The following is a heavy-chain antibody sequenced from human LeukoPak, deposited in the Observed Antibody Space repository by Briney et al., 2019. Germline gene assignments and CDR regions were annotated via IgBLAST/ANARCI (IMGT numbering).Heavy chain of an antibody. CDR3: ARDLYGGTSATFDY. J-gene: IGHJ5*01. D-gene: IGHD4-23*01. V-gene: IGHV1-2*02. CDR1: GYTFTGYY. Sequence: ASVRVSCKASGYTFTGYYMHSVGQAPGHGLEWMGWINPNSGGTYYAQKFQGRVTMTSDTSSSTAYMELSRLRSDNTAVYYCARDLYGGTSATFDYWGQEPWSPSPQ. CDR2: INPNSGGT.